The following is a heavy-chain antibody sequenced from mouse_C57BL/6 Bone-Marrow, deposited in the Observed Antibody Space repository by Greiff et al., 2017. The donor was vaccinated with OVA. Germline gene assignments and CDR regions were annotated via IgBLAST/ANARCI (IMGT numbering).Heavy chain of an antibody. CDR3: ATTTVVASRDY. CDR2: INPNNGGT. J-gene: IGHJ2*01. CDR1: GYTFTDYY. V-gene: IGHV1-26*01. Sequence: EVQLQQSGPELVKPGASVKISCKASGYTFTDYYMNWVKQSHGKSLEWIGDINPNNGGTSYNQKFKGKATLTVDKSSSTAYMELRSLTSEDSAVYYCATTTVVASRDYWGQGTTLTVSS. D-gene: IGHD1-1*01.